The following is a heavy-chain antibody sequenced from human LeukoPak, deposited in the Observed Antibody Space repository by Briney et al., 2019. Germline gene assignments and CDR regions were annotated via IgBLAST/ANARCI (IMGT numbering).Heavy chain of an antibody. Sequence: SGTLSLTCTVSGGSISSYYWSWIRQPPGKGLEWIGYIYYSGSTNYNPSLKSRVTISVDTSKNQFSLKLSSVTAADTAVYYCARAQYYYDSSGYWVRGYFDLWGRGTLVTVSS. CDR1: GGSISSYY. CDR3: ARAQYYYDSSGYWVRGYFDL. CDR2: IYYSGST. D-gene: IGHD3-22*01. V-gene: IGHV4-59*12. J-gene: IGHJ2*01.